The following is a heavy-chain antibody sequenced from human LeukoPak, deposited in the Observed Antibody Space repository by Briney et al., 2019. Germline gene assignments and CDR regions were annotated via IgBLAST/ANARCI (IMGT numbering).Heavy chain of an antibody. CDR3: AKDRYSIDY. D-gene: IGHD1-1*01. CDR1: GLSFSSYA. Sequence: PGGSLRLSCAASGLSFSSYAMSWVRQAPGKGLEWISTISVSSGSTYYADSVKGRFTISRDNSKNKLYLQMNSLRAEDTAVYYCAKDRYSIDYWGQGTLVTVSS. J-gene: IGHJ4*02. CDR2: ISVSSGST. V-gene: IGHV3-23*01.